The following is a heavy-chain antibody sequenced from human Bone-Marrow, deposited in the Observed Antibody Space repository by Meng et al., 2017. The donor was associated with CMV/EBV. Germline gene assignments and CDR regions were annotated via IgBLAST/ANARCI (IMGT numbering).Heavy chain of an antibody. CDR2: IYPGDSDT. Sequence: LEWMGIIYPGDSDTRYNPSCQGQVTISADKYISTAYLQWSSLEASGTAMYYCARHYDISGYYEFDYWGQGTLVTVSS. J-gene: IGHJ4*02. V-gene: IGHV5-51*01. D-gene: IGHD3-22*01. CDR3: ARHYDISGYYEFDY.